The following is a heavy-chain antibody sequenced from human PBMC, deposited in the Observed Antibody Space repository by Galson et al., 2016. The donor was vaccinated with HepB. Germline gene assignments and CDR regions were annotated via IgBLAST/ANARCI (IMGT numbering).Heavy chain of an antibody. Sequence: CAISGDSVSSNSVAWNWIRQSPSRGPEWLGRTYRRSTYYNDDTKSVKGRITINTDTSKNQFSLQLNSVTPEDTAVYYCARGAHSTFDVWGQGTMVTVSS. D-gene: IGHD3-16*01. V-gene: IGHV6-1*01. CDR1: GDSVSSNSVA. CDR2: TYRRSTYYN. J-gene: IGHJ3*01. CDR3: ARGAHSTFDV.